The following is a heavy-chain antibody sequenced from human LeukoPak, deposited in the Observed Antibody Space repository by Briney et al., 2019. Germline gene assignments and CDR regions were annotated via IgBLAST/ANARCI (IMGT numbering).Heavy chain of an antibody. J-gene: IGHJ5*02. CDR1: GGSISSSSYY. CDR2: IYYSGST. D-gene: IGHD3-10*01. CDR3: ARGGYYGSGNDFRIDP. V-gene: IGHV4-39*07. Sequence: PSETLSLTCTVSGGSISSSSYYWGWIRQPPGKGLEWIGSIYYSGSTYYNPSLKSRVTISVDTSKNQFSLKLSSVTAADTAVYYCARGGYYGSGNDFRIDPWGQGTLVTVSS.